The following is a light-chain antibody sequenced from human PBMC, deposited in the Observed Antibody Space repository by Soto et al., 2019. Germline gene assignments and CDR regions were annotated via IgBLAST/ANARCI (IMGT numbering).Light chain of an antibody. Sequence: QSVLTQPPSASGTPGQRVTISCSGSSSNIGSNILNWYQQLPGTAPKLLICSNNQRSSGVPDRFSGSKSGTSASLAISGLQPEDEADYYCAAWDDSLNGYVFGTGTKLTVL. CDR1: SSNIGSNI. V-gene: IGLV1-44*01. J-gene: IGLJ1*01. CDR2: SNN. CDR3: AAWDDSLNGYV.